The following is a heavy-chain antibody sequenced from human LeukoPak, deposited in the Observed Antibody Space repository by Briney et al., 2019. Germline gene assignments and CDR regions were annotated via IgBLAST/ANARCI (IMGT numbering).Heavy chain of an antibody. J-gene: IGHJ4*02. CDR1: GFTFSSYA. CDR3: ARDRDSSGYYWDFDY. CDR2: ISYDGSNK. D-gene: IGHD3-22*01. Sequence: GGSLRLSCAASGFTFSSYAMPWVRQAPGKGREWVAVISYDGSNKYYADSVKGRFTISRDNSKNTLYLQMNSLRAEDTAVYYCARDRDSSGYYWDFDYWGQGTLVTVSS. V-gene: IGHV3-30-3*01.